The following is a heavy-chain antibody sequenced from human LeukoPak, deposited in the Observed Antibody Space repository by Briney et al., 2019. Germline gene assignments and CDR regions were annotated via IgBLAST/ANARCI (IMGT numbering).Heavy chain of an antibody. CDR2: IYTSGST. CDR3: ARGKIVATIACSGGSCYSPDYYYGMDV. Sequence: PSETLSLTCTVSGGSISSYYWSWIRQPAGKGLEWIGRIYTSGSTNYNPSLKSRVTMSVDTSKNQFSLKLSSVTAADTAVYYCARGKIVATIACSGGSCYSPDYYYGMDVWGQGTTVTVSS. J-gene: IGHJ6*02. CDR1: GGSISSYY. V-gene: IGHV4-4*07. D-gene: IGHD2-15*01.